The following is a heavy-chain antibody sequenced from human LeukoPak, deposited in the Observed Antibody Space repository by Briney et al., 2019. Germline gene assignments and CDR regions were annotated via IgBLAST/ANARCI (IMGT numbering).Heavy chain of an antibody. CDR1: GDSVSSNSVT. V-gene: IGHV6-1*01. CDR3: ARRLTQYDCFDP. Sequence: PSQTLSLTCAISGDSVSSNSVTWNWIRQSPSRGLEWLGRTYYRSTWYNDYAVSVRGRITVNPDTSKNQFSLHLNSVTPEYTAVYYCARRLTQYDCFDPWGQGILVTVSS. CDR2: TYYRSTWYN. D-gene: IGHD2-2*01. J-gene: IGHJ5*02.